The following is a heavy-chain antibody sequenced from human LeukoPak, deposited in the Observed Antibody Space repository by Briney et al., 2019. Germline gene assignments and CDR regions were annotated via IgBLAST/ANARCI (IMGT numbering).Heavy chain of an antibody. V-gene: IGHV1-18*01. J-gene: IGHJ4*02. CDR2: ISAYNGNT. CDR1: GYTFTSYG. D-gene: IGHD2-15*01. CDR3: ARDRRCSGGSCYKGYFDY. Sequence: GASVKVSCKASGYTFTSYGISWVRQAPGQGLEWMGWISAYNGNTNYAQKLQGRVTMTTDTSTSTASMELRRLRSDDTAVYYCARDRRCSGGSCYKGYFDYWGQGTLVTVSS.